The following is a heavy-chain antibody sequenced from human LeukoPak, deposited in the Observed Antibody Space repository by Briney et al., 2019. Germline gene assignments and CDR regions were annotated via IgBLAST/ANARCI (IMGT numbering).Heavy chain of an antibody. CDR1: VGTFSSYA. CDR3: ARWGGDSSGSAIDY. J-gene: IGHJ4*02. CDR2: IIPIFGTA. D-gene: IGHD3-22*01. Sequence: SVKVSCKASVGTFSSYAISWVRQAPGQGLEWMGGIIPIFGTANYAQKFQGRVTITADESTSTAYMELSSLRSEDTAVYYCARWGGDSSGSAIDYWGQGTLVTVSS. V-gene: IGHV1-69*01.